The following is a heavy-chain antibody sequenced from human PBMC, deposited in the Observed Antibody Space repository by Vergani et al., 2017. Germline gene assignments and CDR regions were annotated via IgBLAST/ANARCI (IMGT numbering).Heavy chain of an antibody. D-gene: IGHD3-22*01. V-gene: IGHV4-39*01. CDR1: GGSISSSSYY. Sequence: QVKLQESGPGLVKPSETLSLTCTVSGGSISSSSYYWGWIRQPPGKGLEWIGSIYYSGSTYYNPSLKSRVTISVDTSKNQFSLKLSSVTAADTAMYYCARMGGYDEGDAFRIGYFDSWGPGILVTVSS. CDR3: ARMGGYDEGDAFRIGYFDS. CDR2: IYYSGST. J-gene: IGHJ4*02.